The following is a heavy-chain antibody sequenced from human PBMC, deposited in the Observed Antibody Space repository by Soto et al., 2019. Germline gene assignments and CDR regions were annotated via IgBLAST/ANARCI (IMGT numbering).Heavy chain of an antibody. J-gene: IGHJ3*02. Sequence: EMQLLQSGGGFVRPGGSLRLSCGASDFTFSSYSLSWVRQAPGKGLEWISYIDTAGGTVYYGDSVWGRFTISRDNARNSLYLQMNSLRDEYTAVYYCARDKLTGDSWEAFDIWGQGTVVTVSS. D-gene: IGHD7-27*01. CDR3: ARDKLTGDSWEAFDI. CDR2: IDTAGGTV. V-gene: IGHV3-48*02. CDR1: DFTFSSYS.